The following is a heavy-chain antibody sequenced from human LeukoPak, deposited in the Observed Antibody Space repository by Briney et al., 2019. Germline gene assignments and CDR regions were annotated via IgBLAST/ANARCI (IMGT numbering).Heavy chain of an antibody. V-gene: IGHV3-15*01. CDR1: GFTFSNAW. D-gene: IGHD1-7*01. Sequence: GGSLRLSCAASGFTFSNAWMSWVRQAPGKGLEWVGRIKSKTDGGTTDYAAPVEGRFTISRDDSKNTLYLQMNSLKTEDTAVYYCTTGRTGTTLDLRSWGQGTLVTVSS. CDR2: IKSKTDGGTT. CDR3: TTGRTGTTLDLRS. J-gene: IGHJ4*02.